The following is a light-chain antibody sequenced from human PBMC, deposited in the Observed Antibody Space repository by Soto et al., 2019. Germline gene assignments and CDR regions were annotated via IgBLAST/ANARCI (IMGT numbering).Light chain of an antibody. CDR1: VLAKKY. V-gene: IGLV3-27*01. CDR3: YSAADNNLEEV. CDR2: KDS. Sequence: SYELTQPSSVSVSPGQTARITCSGDVLAKKYARWFQQKPGQAPVLVIYKDSERPSGIPERFSGSSSGTTVTLTISGAQVEDEADYYCYSAADNNLEEVFGGGTKLTVL. J-gene: IGLJ2*01.